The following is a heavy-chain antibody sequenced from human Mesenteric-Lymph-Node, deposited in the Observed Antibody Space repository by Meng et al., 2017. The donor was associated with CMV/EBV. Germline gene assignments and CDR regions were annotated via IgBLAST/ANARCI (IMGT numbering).Heavy chain of an antibody. D-gene: IGHD3-10*01. J-gene: IGHJ3*02. CDR1: GFTFSSYS. CDR2: IKADGSEK. CDR3: AKDFRVGKYYYGSGSLPPVLFDI. V-gene: IGHV3-7*01. Sequence: GESLKISCAASGFTFSSYSMNWVRQAPGKGLEWVANIKADGSEKSYVDSVEGRFTISRDNAKNSLYLQMNSLRAEDAAVYYCAKDFRVGKYYYGSGSLPPVLFDIWGQGTMVTVSS.